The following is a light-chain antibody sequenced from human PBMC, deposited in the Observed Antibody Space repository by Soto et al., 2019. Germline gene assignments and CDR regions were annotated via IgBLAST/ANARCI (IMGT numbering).Light chain of an antibody. Sequence: QSALTQPLSLSAAPGQGVTISCPRTTSNVGTNYVSWYLQFPGTAPNVLIYANDQRPPGIQARSSGSNSDTSATLAITGLQAGDEADYYCGTWEASLTGGVVGGGTK. V-gene: IGLV1-51*01. CDR1: TSNVGTNY. CDR3: GTWEASLTGGV. J-gene: IGLJ3*02. CDR2: AND.